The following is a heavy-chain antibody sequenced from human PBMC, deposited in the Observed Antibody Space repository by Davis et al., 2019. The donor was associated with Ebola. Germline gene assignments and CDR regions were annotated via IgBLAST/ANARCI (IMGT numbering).Heavy chain of an antibody. J-gene: IGHJ6*02. CDR3: ARVDWLYYGMDV. Sequence: MPSETLSLTCTVSGGSISSSSYYWGWIRQPPGKGLEWIGSIYYSGSTNYNPSLKSRVTISVDTSKNQFSLKLSSVTAADTAVYYCARVDWLYYGMDVWGQGTTVTVSS. CDR1: GGSISSSSYY. CDR2: IYYSGST. V-gene: IGHV4-39*07. D-gene: IGHD3-9*01.